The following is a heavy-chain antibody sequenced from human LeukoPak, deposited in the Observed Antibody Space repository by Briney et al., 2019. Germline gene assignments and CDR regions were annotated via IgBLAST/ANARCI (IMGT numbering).Heavy chain of an antibody. Sequence: PGGSLRLSCAASGFTFSSYAMSWVRQAPGQGLEWVSAISGSGGSTYYADSVKGRFTISRDNSKNTLYLQMNSLRAEDTAVYYCATGVHSSGWYRVSEGFYFDYWGQGTLVTVSS. CDR1: GFTFSSYA. CDR3: ATGVHSSGWYRVSEGFYFDY. D-gene: IGHD6-19*01. CDR2: ISGSGGST. V-gene: IGHV3-23*01. J-gene: IGHJ4*02.